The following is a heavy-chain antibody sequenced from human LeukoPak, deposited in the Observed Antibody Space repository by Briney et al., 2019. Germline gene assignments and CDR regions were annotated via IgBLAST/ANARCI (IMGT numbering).Heavy chain of an antibody. CDR1: GYTFTGYY. V-gene: IGHV1-46*01. D-gene: IGHD1-26*01. Sequence: ASVTVSCKASGYTFTGYYMHWVRQAPGQGLEWMGLINPTGGSTVYAQKFQGRVTITRDISTSTDYMELSSLRSEDTAIYYCARDNSVGDNAWWFDPWGQGTLVAVSS. J-gene: IGHJ5*02. CDR2: INPTGGST. CDR3: ARDNSVGDNAWWFDP.